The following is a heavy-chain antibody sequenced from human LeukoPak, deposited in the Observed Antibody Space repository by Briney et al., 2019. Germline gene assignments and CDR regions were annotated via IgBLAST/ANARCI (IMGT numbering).Heavy chain of an antibody. Sequence: GGSLRLSCAASGFTFSNAYMNWVRQAPGKGLEWVAFISYDGNNQYYADSVKGRFTISRDNSKNTLYLQMNNLRAEDTAIYYCARVGSRYCSGANCYDGFWGQGTLVSVSS. CDR3: ARVGSRYCSGANCYDGF. J-gene: IGHJ4*02. CDR2: ISYDGNNQ. CDR1: GFTFSNAY. V-gene: IGHV3-30-3*01. D-gene: IGHD2-15*01.